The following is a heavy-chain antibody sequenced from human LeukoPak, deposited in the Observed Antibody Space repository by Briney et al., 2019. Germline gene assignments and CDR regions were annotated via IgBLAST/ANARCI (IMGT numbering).Heavy chain of an antibody. CDR2: GHYSGTT. CDR1: GGSIIRTRDH. CDR3: ARRLHYYDY. V-gene: IGHV4-39*01. Sequence: PSDTLSLTCSVSGGSIIRTRDHCPWIPRPPGEGLEWIASGHYSGTTYYNPSRRRRVTISVDTSKNQFSLKVTSVTAADSAAYYCARRLHYYDYWGQGTLVTVSS. J-gene: IGHJ4*02. D-gene: IGHD2-21*02.